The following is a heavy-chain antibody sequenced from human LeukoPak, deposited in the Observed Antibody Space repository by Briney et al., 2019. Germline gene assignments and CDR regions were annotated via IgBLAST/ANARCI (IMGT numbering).Heavy chain of an antibody. Sequence: PGGSLRLSCAVAGFTFTDTYMTWIRQAPGKGLESLSYISPSGTDISYADSVKGRFTISRDNAKNSLYLQMNSLRAEDTAVYYCAKDLLGYGSGSYYFDYWGQGTLVTVSS. CDR3: AKDLLGYGSGSYYFDY. CDR2: ISPSGTDI. V-gene: IGHV3-11*01. CDR1: GFTFTDTY. D-gene: IGHD3-10*01. J-gene: IGHJ4*02.